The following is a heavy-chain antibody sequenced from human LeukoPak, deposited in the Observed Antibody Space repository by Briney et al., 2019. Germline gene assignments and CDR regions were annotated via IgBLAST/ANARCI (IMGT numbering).Heavy chain of an antibody. J-gene: IGHJ4*02. CDR1: GGTFISYA. D-gene: IGHD5-24*01. CDR2: IIPVFGTA. Sequence: GSSVKVSCKASGGTFISYAISWVRQAPGQGLEWMGGIIPVFGTANYAQKFQGRVTITTDESTSTAYMELSSLRSEDTAVYYCARVRGDGYNLALDYWGQGTLVTVSS. V-gene: IGHV1-69*05. CDR3: ARVRGDGYNLALDY.